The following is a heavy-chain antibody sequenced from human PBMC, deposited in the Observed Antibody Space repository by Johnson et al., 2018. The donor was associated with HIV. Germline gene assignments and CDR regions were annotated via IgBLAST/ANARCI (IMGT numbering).Heavy chain of an antibody. J-gene: IGHJ3*02. CDR1: GFTFSSYA. Sequence: VQLVESGGGVVQPGRSLRLSCAASGFTFSSYAMHWVRQAPGKGLEWVAVISYDGSNKYYADSVTGRFTISRDNSKNTLYLQMNSLRAEDTAVYYCARVVVITYHDAFDIWGQGTMVTVSS. CDR2: ISYDGSNK. D-gene: IGHD3-22*01. V-gene: IGHV3-30*03. CDR3: ARVVVITYHDAFDI.